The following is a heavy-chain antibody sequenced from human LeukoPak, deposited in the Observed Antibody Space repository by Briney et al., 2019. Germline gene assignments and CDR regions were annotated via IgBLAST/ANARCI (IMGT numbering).Heavy chain of an antibody. CDR3: WRGVVGATLFDY. D-gene: IGHD1-26*01. CDR1: GSRFTGYW. Sequence: GESLEISLKGSGSRFTGYWIGGVRQMPGKGLEWMGIIYPGDSDNRYSPSFQGQVTISAAKSISTAYLQWSSLQASDPAMYYCWRGVVGATLFDYWGQGTLVTVSS. J-gene: IGHJ4*02. CDR2: IYPGDSDN. V-gene: IGHV5-51*01.